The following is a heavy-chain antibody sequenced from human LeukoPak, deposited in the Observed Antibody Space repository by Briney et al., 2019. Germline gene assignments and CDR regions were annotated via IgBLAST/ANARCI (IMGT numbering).Heavy chain of an antibody. V-gene: IGHV4-39*07. D-gene: IGHD5-24*01. CDR2: IYYSGST. CDR1: GGSISSSSYY. Sequence: SETLSLTCTVSGGSISSSSYYWGWIRQPPGKGLEWIGSIYYSGSTYYNPSLKSRVTISVDTSKNQFSLKLSSVTAADTAVYYCARGSRDGYNYLDDYWGQGTLVTVSS. J-gene: IGHJ4*02. CDR3: ARGSRDGYNYLDDY.